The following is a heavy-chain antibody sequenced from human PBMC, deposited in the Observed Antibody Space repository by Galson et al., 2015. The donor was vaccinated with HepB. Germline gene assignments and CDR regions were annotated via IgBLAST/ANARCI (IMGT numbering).Heavy chain of an antibody. Sequence: SLRLSCAASGFTFRNYGMQWVRQAPGKGLEWVAVIGSDGTIKYYADSVKGRFTISRDNSKNTMYLQMNSLRADDTAVYYCVKEAGSIWSSYFDSWGLGILVTVSS. D-gene: IGHD2-21*01. CDR1: GFTFRNYG. V-gene: IGHV3-30*18. CDR2: IGSDGTIK. CDR3: VKEAGSIWSSYFDS. J-gene: IGHJ4*02.